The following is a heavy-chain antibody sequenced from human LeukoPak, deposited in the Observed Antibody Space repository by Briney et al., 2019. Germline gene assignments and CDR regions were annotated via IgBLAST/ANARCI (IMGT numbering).Heavy chain of an antibody. V-gene: IGHV4-34*01. CDR3: ARGYHDFWSGYSSWFDP. J-gene: IGHJ5*02. CDR2: INHSGST. CDR1: GGSFSGYY. Sequence: SETLSLTCAVYGGSFSGYYWSWIRQPPGKGLEWIGEINHSGSTNYNPSLKSRVTISVDTSKNQFSLKLSSVTAADTAVYYCARGYHDFWSGYSSWFDPWGQGTLVTVSS. D-gene: IGHD3-3*01.